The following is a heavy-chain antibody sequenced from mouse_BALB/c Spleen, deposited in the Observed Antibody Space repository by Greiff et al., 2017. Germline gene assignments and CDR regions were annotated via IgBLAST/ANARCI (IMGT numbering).Heavy chain of an antibody. V-gene: IGHV2-9*02. CDR2: IWAGGST. D-gene: IGHD1-2*01. Sequence: VKLVESGPGLVAPSQSLSITCTVSGFSLTSYGVHWVRQPPGKGLEWLGVIWAGGSTNYNSALMSRLSISKDNSKSQVFLKMNSLQTDDTAMYYCARDNGPSYWYFDVWGAGTTVTVSS. CDR1: GFSLTSYG. CDR3: ARDNGPSYWYFDV. J-gene: IGHJ1*01.